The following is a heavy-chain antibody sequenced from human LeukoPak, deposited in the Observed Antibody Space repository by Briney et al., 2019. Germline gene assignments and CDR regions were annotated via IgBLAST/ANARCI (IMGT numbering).Heavy chain of an antibody. Sequence: PGGSLRLSCAASGFTFSSYAMSWVRQAPGKGLEWVSAISGSGGSTYYADSVKGRFTISRDNSKNTLYLQMNSLRAEDTAVYYCAKDPSGGYHYSWFDPWGQGTLVTVSS. J-gene: IGHJ5*02. CDR3: AKDPSGGYHYSWFDP. CDR2: ISGSGGST. CDR1: GFTFSSYA. D-gene: IGHD3-22*01. V-gene: IGHV3-23*01.